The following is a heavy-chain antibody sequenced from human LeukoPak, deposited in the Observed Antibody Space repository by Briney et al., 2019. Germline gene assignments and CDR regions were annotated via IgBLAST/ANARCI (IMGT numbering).Heavy chain of an antibody. V-gene: IGHV3-23*01. D-gene: IGHD2-21*02. CDR1: GFTFSSHA. CDR3: AKSPSYCRGDCYSTFEY. Sequence: GGTLRLSCSASGFTFSSHAMSWVRQAPGEGLEWVSAFTAGGINTYYADSVKGRFTISRDNSKNTLYLHMNSLRAEDTAVYYCAKSPSYCRGDCYSTFEYWGQGTLVTVSS. J-gene: IGHJ4*02. CDR2: FTAGGINT.